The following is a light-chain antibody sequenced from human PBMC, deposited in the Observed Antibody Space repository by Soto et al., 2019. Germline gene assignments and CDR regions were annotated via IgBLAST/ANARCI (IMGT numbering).Light chain of an antibody. J-gene: IGKJ1*01. CDR3: QQYYSYTRT. V-gene: IGKV1-8*01. CDR2: AAS. CDR1: QGISSY. Sequence: AIRMTQSPSSLSASTGDRVTITCRASQGISSYLAWYQQKPGKAPKLLIYAASTLQSGVPSRFSGSGSGTDFTLTISCLQSEDFATYYCQQYYSYTRTFGRGTKVDIK.